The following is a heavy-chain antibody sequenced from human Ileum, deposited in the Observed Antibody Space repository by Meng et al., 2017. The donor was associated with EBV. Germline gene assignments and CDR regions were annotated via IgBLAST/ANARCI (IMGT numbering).Heavy chain of an antibody. V-gene: IGHV4-4*02. Sequence: QLQLQEEGLRMVAPSLALPCAVAVGAGFSSSTSWISRVRETAGKWMEWIDEIDHSGSNNYIPSLKSRVSITSDKSKNQLSLKLSSVTAAETAGYYCATADKVRFDYWGQGTLVTVSS. CDR2: IDHSGSN. CDR3: ATADKVRFDY. J-gene: IGHJ4*02. CDR1: AGFSSSTSW.